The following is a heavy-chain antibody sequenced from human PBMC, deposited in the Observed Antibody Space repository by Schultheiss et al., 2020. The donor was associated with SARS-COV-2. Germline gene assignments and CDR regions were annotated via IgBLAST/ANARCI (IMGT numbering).Heavy chain of an antibody. CDR1: GFTFSDYY. V-gene: IGHV3-53*01. CDR2: IYSGGST. J-gene: IGHJ4*02. Sequence: GGSLRLSCAASGFTFSDYYMSWIRQAPGKGLEWVSVIYSGGSTYYADSVKGRFTISRDNSKNTLYLQMNSLRAEDTAVYYCAKVSSGWYMVLTVFDYWGQGTLVTVSS. CDR3: AKVSSGWYMVLTVFDY. D-gene: IGHD6-19*01.